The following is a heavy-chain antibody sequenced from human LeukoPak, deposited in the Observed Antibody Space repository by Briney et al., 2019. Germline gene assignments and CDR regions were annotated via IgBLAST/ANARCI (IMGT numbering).Heavy chain of an antibody. CDR1: GGTFSSYA. CDR3: AFEGYNYGYN. V-gene: IGHV1-69*13. J-gene: IGHJ4*02. Sequence: ASVKVSCKASGGTFSSYAINWVRQAPGQGLEWMGGIIPIFGTSNYAHKFQGRVTITADESTSTVYMELSSLRSDDTAIYYCAFEGYNYGYNWGQGTLVTVSS. D-gene: IGHD5-18*01. CDR2: IIPIFGTS.